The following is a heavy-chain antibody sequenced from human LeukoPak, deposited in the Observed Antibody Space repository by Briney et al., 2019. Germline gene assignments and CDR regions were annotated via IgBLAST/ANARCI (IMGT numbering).Heavy chain of an antibody. J-gene: IGHJ4*02. Sequence: ASVKVSCKASGGTFSSYAISWVRQAPGQGLEWMAWINPDSGGKNYAQKFQGRVAMTRDTAISTAYMEVSRLRSDDTAVYYCARGYCSGGSCYGLCDYWGQGTLGTVSS. D-gene: IGHD2-15*01. CDR3: ARGYCSGGSCYGLCDY. CDR1: GGTFSSYA. CDR2: INPDSGGK. V-gene: IGHV1-2*02.